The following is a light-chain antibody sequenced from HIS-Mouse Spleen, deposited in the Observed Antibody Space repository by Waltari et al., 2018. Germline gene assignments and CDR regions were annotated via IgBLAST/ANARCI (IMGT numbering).Light chain of an antibody. Sequence: QSALTQPRSVSGSPGQSVTISCPGTSSYVGGYNYVSWHHQHPGKAPKLMIYDVRKRPSGVPDRFSGSKSGNTASLTISGLQAEDEADYYCCSYAGSYTWVFGGGTKLTVL. CDR1: SSYVGGYNY. CDR2: DVR. V-gene: IGLV2-11*01. J-gene: IGLJ3*02. CDR3: CSYAGSYTWV.